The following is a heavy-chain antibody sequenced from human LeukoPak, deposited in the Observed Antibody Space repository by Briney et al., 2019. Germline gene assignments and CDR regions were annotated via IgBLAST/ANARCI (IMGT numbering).Heavy chain of an antibody. D-gene: IGHD2-15*01. Sequence: PSETLSLTCAVYGGSFSGYYWSWIRQPPGKGLEWIGEINHSGSTNYNPSLKSRVTISVDTSKNQFSLKLSSVTAADTAVYYCARGYIVVVVAATDSFYDYWGQGTLVTVSS. CDR1: GGSFSGYY. V-gene: IGHV4-34*01. CDR2: INHSGST. J-gene: IGHJ4*02. CDR3: ARGYIVVVVAATDSFYDY.